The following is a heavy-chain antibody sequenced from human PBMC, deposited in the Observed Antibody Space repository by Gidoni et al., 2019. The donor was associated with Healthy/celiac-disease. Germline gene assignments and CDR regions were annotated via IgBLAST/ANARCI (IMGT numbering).Heavy chain of an antibody. CDR1: GCTYSSYG. V-gene: IGHV3-30*18. CDR3: AKEDCSGGSCYSDY. D-gene: IGHD2-15*01. J-gene: IGHJ4*02. CDR2: ISYAGSNK. Sequence: QVQRVEAGGGVVQPGRSLRLSWAASGCTYSSYGMHGVRQAPGKGLEWVAVISYAGSNKYYADSVKGLFTISSDNSKNTLYLQMNSLRAEDTAVYYCAKEDCSGGSCYSDYWGQGTLVTVSS.